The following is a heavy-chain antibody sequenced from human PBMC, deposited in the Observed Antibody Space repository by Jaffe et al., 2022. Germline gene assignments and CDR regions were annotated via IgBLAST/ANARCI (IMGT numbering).Heavy chain of an antibody. Sequence: QVQLQESGPGLVKPSETLSLTCAVSGYSISSGYYWGWIRQPPGKGLEWIGSIYHSGSTYYNPSLKSRVTISVDTSKNQFSLKLSSVTAADTAVYYCARVEGEGGEWLRFQRGYFDYWGQGTLVTVSS. V-gene: IGHV4-38-2*01. CDR2: IYHSGST. D-gene: IGHD5-12*01. CDR3: ARVEGEGGEWLRFQRGYFDY. CDR1: GYSISSGYY. J-gene: IGHJ4*02.